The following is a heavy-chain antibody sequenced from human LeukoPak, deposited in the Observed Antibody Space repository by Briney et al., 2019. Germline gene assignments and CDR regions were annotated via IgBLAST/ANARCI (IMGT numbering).Heavy chain of an antibody. V-gene: IGHV1-8*02. CDR3: ARDRGYCSSTSCYQADY. D-gene: IGHD2-2*01. CDR1: GYTFTGYY. CDR2: MNTNSGNT. J-gene: IGHJ4*02. Sequence: ASVKVSCKASGYTFTGYYMHWVRQAPGQGLEWMGWMNTNSGNTGYAQKFQGRVTMTRNTSTSTAYMELSSLRSEDTAVYYCARDRGYCSSTSCYQADYWGQGTLVTVSS.